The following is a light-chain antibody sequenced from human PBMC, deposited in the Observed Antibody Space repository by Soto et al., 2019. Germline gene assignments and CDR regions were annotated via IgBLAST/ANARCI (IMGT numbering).Light chain of an antibody. V-gene: IGKV1-27*01. Sequence: DIQMTQSPSSLSAPLGDRVNITCRPSQGVSKYLTWYQQRPGKVPKLLIYATSSLQCGVPSRFSGSGSGTDFTLTISSLQPEDVATYYCHQSYSAPGTFGQGTKVDIK. CDR1: QGVSKY. J-gene: IGKJ1*01. CDR2: ATS. CDR3: HQSYSAPGT.